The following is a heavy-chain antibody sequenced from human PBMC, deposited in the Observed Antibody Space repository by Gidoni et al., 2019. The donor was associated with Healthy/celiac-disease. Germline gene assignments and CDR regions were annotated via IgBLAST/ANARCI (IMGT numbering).Heavy chain of an antibody. V-gene: IGHV4-59*01. D-gene: IGHD1-26*01. Sequence: QVQLQESGPGLVKPSETLSLTCTAPGGSISSYYWSWIRQPPGKGLEWIGYIYYSGSTNYNPSLKSRVTISVDTSKNQFSLKLSSVTAADTAVYYCARLVGAIYFDYWGKGTLVTVSS. J-gene: IGHJ4*02. CDR1: GGSISSYY. CDR3: ARLVGAIYFDY. CDR2: IYYSGST.